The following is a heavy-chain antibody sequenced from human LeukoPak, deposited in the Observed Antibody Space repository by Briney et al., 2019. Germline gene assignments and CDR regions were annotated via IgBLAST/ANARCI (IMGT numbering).Heavy chain of an antibody. Sequence: EASVKVSCKASGYTFTSYGISWVRQAPGQGLEWMGWISAYNGNTNYAQKLQGRVTMTTDTSTSTAYMELRSLRSDDTAVYYCARDKDELYGGNSGWVDYWGQGTLVTVSS. CDR1: GYTFTSYG. CDR2: ISAYNGNT. D-gene: IGHD4-23*01. J-gene: IGHJ4*02. V-gene: IGHV1-18*01. CDR3: ARDKDELYGGNSGWVDY.